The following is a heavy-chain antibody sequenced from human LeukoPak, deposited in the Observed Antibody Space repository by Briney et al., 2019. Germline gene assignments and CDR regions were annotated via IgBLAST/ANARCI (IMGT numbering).Heavy chain of an antibody. CDR2: FDPEDGET. CDR1: GYTLTELS. V-gene: IGHV1-24*01. D-gene: IGHD5-18*01. Sequence: ASVKVSCKVSGYTLTELSMHWVRQAPGKGLEWMGGFDPEDGETIYAQKFQGRVTMTEDTSTDTAYMELSSLRSEDTAGYYCATSPTAMVATDYWGQGTLVIVSS. CDR3: ATSPTAMVATDY. J-gene: IGHJ4*02.